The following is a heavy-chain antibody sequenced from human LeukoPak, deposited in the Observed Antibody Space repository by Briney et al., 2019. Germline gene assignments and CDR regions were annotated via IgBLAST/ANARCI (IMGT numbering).Heavy chain of an antibody. J-gene: IGHJ6*03. V-gene: IGHV3-23*01. D-gene: IGHD2-2*03. CDR2: ISGSGGST. CDR3: ARGTWGGYSSGLNYYYMDV. CDR1: GFTFSSYA. Sequence: GGSLRLSCAASGFTFSSYAMSWVRQAPGKGLEWVSAISGSGGSTYYADSVKGRFTISRDNSKNSLFLQMNSLRAEDTAVYFCARGTWGGYSSGLNYYYMDVWGKGTTVTVSS.